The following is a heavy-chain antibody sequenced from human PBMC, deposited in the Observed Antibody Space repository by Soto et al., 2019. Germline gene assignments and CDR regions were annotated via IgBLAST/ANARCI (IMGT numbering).Heavy chain of an antibody. CDR3: ARENSDGSSWPGYYYYYYMDV. Sequence: GGSLRLSCAASGFTFSSYGMHWVRQAPGKGLEWVAVIWYDGSNKYYADSVKGRFTISRDNSKNTLYLQMNSLRAEDTAVYYCARENSDGSSWPGYYYYYYMDVWGKGTTVTVSS. J-gene: IGHJ6*03. CDR2: IWYDGSNK. D-gene: IGHD6-13*01. V-gene: IGHV3-33*01. CDR1: GFTFSSYG.